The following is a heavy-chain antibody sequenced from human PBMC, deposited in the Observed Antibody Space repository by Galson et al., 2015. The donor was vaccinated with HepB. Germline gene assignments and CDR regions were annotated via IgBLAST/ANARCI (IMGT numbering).Heavy chain of an antibody. CDR1: GYTFTGYY. J-gene: IGHJ5*02. CDR3: ARDGPGYCSSTSCYGLGWFDP. CDR2: INPNSGGT. D-gene: IGHD2-2*01. Sequence: SVKVSCKASGYTFTGYYMHWVRRAPGQGLEWMGWINPNSGGTNYAQKFQGRVTMTRDTSISTAYMELSRLRSDDTAVYYCARDGPGYCSSTSCYGLGWFDPWGQGTLVTVSS. V-gene: IGHV1-2*02.